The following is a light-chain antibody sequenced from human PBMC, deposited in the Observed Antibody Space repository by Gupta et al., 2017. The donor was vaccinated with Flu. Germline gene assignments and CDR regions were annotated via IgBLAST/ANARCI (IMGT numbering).Light chain of an antibody. V-gene: IGKV1-39*01. J-gene: IGKJ2*01. CDR2: AAS. CDR1: QSISSY. CDR3: QQSDSTPYT. Sequence: PSSLSASVGDRVTITCRASQSISSYLDWYQQKPGKAPKLLIYAASSLQRGVPSRFSGSGSGTDFTLTISSLQPEDFATYYCQQSDSTPYTFGQGTKLEIK.